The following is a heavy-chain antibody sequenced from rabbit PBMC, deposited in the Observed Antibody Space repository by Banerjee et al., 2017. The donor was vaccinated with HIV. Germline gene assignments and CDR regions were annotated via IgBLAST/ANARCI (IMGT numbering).Heavy chain of an antibody. D-gene: IGHD6-1*01. V-gene: IGHV1S45*01. CDR1: GFDFSSNA. CDR2: IDTGRGST. CDR3: ARDNAGYGGYTYAFNL. J-gene: IGHJ4*01. Sequence: QEQLVESGGGLVQPEGSLTLTCKASGFDFSSNAMCWVRQAPGKGLEWIACIDTGRGSTYYASWAKGRFTTSKTSSTTVTLQMTSLTAADTATYFCARDNAGYGGYTYAFNLWGPGTLVTVS.